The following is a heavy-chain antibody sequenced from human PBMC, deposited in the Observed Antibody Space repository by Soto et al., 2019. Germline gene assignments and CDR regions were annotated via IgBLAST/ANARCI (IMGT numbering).Heavy chain of an antibody. J-gene: IGHJ6*02. CDR3: ARNAPEDYGDYDYYGMDV. Sequence: QVQLVESGGGVVQPGRSLRLSCAASGFTFSSYGMHWVRQAPGKGLEWVAVIWYDGSNKYYADSVKGRFTISRDNSKNTLYLQMNSLRAEDTAVYYCARNAPEDYGDYDYYGMDVWGQGTTVTVSS. CDR2: IWYDGSNK. CDR1: GFTFSSYG. V-gene: IGHV3-33*01. D-gene: IGHD4-17*01.